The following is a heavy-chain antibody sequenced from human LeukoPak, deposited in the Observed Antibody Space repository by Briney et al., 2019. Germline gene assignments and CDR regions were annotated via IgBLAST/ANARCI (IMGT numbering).Heavy chain of an antibody. V-gene: IGHV5-51*01. CDR1: GYSFTSYW. J-gene: IGHJ4*02. CDR2: IYPGDSDT. CDR3: ARQESPNYDSSGYYDY. Sequence: GESLKISCKGSGYSFTSYWIGWVRQMPGKGLEWMGIIYPGDSDTRYSPSFQGQVTISADKSISTAYLQWSSLKASDTAMYYCARQESPNYDSSGYYDYWGQGTLVTVSS. D-gene: IGHD3-22*01.